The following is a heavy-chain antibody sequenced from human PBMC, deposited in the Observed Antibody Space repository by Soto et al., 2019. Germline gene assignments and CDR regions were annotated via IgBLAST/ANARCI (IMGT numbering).Heavy chain of an antibody. J-gene: IGHJ5*02. Sequence: ESGGGVVQPGRSLRLSCAASGFTFSSYGMHWVRQAPGKGLEWVAVISYDGSNKYYADSVKGRFTISRDNSKNTLYLQMNSLRAEDTAVYYCAKEKGGYSGYDWGSWFDPWGQGTLVTVSS. D-gene: IGHD5-12*01. CDR1: GFTFSSYG. V-gene: IGHV3-30*18. CDR2: ISYDGSNK. CDR3: AKEKGGYSGYDWGSWFDP.